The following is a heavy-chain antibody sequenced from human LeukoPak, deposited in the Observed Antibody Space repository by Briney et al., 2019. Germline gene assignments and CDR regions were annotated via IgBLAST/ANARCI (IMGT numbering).Heavy chain of an antibody. V-gene: IGHV4-59*12. CDR2: IYYSGST. D-gene: IGHD6-19*01. Sequence: SETLSLTCTVSGGSISSYYWSWIRQPPGKGLEWIGYIYYSGSTNYNPSLKSRVTISVDTSKNQFSLKLSSVTAADTAVYYCARGVYSSGALDYWGQGTLVTVSS. J-gene: IGHJ4*02. CDR1: GGSISSYY. CDR3: ARGVYSSGALDY.